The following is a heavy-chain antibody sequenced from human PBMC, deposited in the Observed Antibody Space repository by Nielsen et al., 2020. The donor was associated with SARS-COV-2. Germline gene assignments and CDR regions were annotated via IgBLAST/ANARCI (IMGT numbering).Heavy chain of an antibody. CDR1: GFMFSLYG. D-gene: IGHD2-15*01. V-gene: IGHV3-30*03. Sequence: GESLKISCAASGFMFSLYGMHWVRQAPGKGLEWVAFISYDGSDKNYANSVKGRFTFSRDNSKNTQYLQMDSLRAEDTAIYYCARDHGYCSGGSCYRHYSYGMDVWGQGTPVTVSS. J-gene: IGHJ6*02. CDR2: ISYDGSDK. CDR3: ARDHGYCSGGSCYRHYSYGMDV.